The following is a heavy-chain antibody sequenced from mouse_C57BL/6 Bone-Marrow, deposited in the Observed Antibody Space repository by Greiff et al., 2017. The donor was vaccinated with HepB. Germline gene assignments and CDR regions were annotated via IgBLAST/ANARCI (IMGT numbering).Heavy chain of an antibody. Sequence: VQLQQSGPGLVQPSQSLSITCTVSGFSLTSYGVHWVRQSPGKGLEWLGVIWRGGSTDYNAAFMSRLSITKDNSKSQVFFKMNSLQADDTAIYYCAKTSYDGYYHYYAMDYWGQGTSVTVSS. V-gene: IGHV2-5*01. J-gene: IGHJ4*01. D-gene: IGHD2-3*01. CDR2: IWRGGST. CDR1: GFSLTSYG. CDR3: AKTSYDGYYHYYAMDY.